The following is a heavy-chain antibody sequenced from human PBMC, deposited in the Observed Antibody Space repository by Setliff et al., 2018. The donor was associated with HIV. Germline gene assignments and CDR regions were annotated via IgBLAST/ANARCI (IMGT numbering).Heavy chain of an antibody. CDR3: TRKLAPGHGMDV. CDR1: GLIFSSYE. CDR2: IGGHGSII. D-gene: IGHD3-3*02. J-gene: IGHJ6*02. Sequence: PGGSLRLSCAASGLIFSSYEMNWVRQAPGKGLEWISFIGGHGSIIHYADSVKGRFTISRDNAKNSLYLQMDSLRVEDTTVYYCTRKLAPGHGMDVWGQGTTVTVSS. V-gene: IGHV3-48*03.